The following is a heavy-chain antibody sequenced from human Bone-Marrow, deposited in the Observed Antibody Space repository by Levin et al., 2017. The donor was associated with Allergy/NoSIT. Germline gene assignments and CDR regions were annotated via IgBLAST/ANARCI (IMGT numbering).Heavy chain of an antibody. V-gene: IGHV4-59*01. CDR1: GGSISNSY. CDR2: IKNSGTT. Sequence: ESLKISCSVSGGSISNSYWSWIRQAPGKGLEWIGYIKNSGTTKYNPSLNSRVTISADTSKKQVSLRLTSVTAADTAVYYCASLGYTISYYDYAMDVWGQGTTVTVSS. J-gene: IGHJ6*02. D-gene: IGHD5-12*01. CDR3: ASLGYTISYYDYAMDV.